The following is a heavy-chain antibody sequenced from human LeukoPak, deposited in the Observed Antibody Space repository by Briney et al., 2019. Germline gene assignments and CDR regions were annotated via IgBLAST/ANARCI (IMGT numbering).Heavy chain of an antibody. V-gene: IGHV3-48*04. D-gene: IGHD2-2*01. CDR3: ARGTSHSDY. CDR1: GFTFSSYS. Sequence: GGSLRLSCAASGFTFSSYSMNWVRQAPGKGLEWVSYISSSSSTIYYADSVKGRFTISRDNAKNSLYLQMNSLRAEDTAVYYCARGTSHSDYWGQGTLVTVSS. CDR2: ISSSSSTI. J-gene: IGHJ4*02.